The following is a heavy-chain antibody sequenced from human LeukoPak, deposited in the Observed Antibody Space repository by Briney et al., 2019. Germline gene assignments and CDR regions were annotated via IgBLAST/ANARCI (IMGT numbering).Heavy chain of an antibody. CDR3: ARVDDFWSGYAYMDV. Sequence: PGGSLRLSCAASGFTFSSYSMNWVRQAPGKGLEWVSYISSSSSTIYYADSVKGRFTISRDNAKKSLYPQMNSLRAEDTAVYYCARVDDFWSGYAYMDVWGKGTTVTVSS. V-gene: IGHV3-48*04. D-gene: IGHD3-3*01. J-gene: IGHJ6*03. CDR1: GFTFSSYS. CDR2: ISSSSSTI.